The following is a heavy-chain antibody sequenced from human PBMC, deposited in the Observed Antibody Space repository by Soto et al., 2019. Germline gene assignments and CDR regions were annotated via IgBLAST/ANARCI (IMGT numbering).Heavy chain of an antibody. CDR1: GYTFNAHY. V-gene: IGHV1-2*02. D-gene: IGHD1-26*01. J-gene: IGHJ6*02. CDR3: AKEATVGVPEGYYGMDV. CDR2: ISPNSGGT. Sequence: QVQLVQSGAEVKKPGASVKVSCMASGYTFNAHYMHWVQQAPGQGLEWMGWISPNSGGTNFAQKFQGRVTMTRDTSISTVHMELSRVRTDDTAVYYCAKEATVGVPEGYYGMDVWGQGTTVTVSS.